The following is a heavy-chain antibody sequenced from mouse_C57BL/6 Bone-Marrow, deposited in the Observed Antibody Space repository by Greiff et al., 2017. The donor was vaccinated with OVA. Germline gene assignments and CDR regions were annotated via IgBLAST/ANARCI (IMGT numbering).Heavy chain of an antibody. J-gene: IGHJ3*01. V-gene: IGHV7-3*01. CDR2: IRNKANGYTT. CDR3: APHYYGTPFAY. CDR1: GFTFTDYY. Sequence: EVQRLESGGGLVQPGGSLSLSCAASGFTFTDYYMSWVRQPPGKALEWLGFIRNKANGYTTEYSASVKGRFTISRDNSQSILYLQMNALRAEDSATYYCAPHYYGTPFAYWGQGTLVTVSA. D-gene: IGHD1-1*01.